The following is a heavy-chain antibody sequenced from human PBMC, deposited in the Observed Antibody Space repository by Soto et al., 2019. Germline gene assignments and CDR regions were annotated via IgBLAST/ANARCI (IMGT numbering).Heavy chain of an antibody. V-gene: IGHV3-23*01. D-gene: IGHD6-19*01. Sequence: GGSLRLSCAASGFTFSSYAMRWVRQAPGKGLEWVSTISGSGGSSGGSTYYADSVKGRFTISRDNSKNTLYVQMNSLRAEDTAVYYCAKVRLYSSGPYYFDYWGHGTLVTVSS. CDR1: GFTFSSYA. J-gene: IGHJ4*01. CDR2: ISGSGGSSGGST. CDR3: AKVRLYSSGPYYFDY.